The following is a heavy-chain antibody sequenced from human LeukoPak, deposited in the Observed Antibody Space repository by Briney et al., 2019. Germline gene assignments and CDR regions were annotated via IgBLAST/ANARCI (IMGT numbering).Heavy chain of an antibody. CDR3: ARAPSTIFGVIALDYFDY. J-gene: IGHJ4*02. Sequence: SESLSLTCTLPGGSISSGRYYWSWIRQPAGKGLEWIARIYTSGSTNYNPSLKSRVTISVDTSKNPFSLKLSSVTAADTAVYYCARAPSTIFGVIALDYFDYWGQGTLVTVSS. D-gene: IGHD3-3*01. CDR2: IYTSGST. CDR1: GGSISSGRYY. V-gene: IGHV4-61*02.